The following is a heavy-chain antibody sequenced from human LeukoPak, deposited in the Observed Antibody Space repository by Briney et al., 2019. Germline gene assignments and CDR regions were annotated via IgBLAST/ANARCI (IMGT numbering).Heavy chain of an antibody. D-gene: IGHD4-17*01. Sequence: PGGSLRLSCAASGFTFSDYYMSWIRQAPGKGLEWVSHISSSGSTIYYADSVKGRFTISRDNAKNSLYLQMNSLRAEDTAVYYCARMSDYGDYNWFDPWGQGTLVTVSS. J-gene: IGHJ5*02. CDR3: ARMSDYGDYNWFDP. CDR2: ISSSGSTI. CDR1: GFTFSDYY. V-gene: IGHV3-11*01.